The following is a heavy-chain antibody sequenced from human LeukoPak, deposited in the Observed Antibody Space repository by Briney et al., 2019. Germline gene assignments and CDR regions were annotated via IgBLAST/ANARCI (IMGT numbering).Heavy chain of an antibody. J-gene: IGHJ4*02. CDR3: ARVVTMVRGVIIDYLDY. CDR2: ISAYNGNT. V-gene: IGHV1-18*01. D-gene: IGHD3-10*01. Sequence: ASVKVSCKASGYTFTSYGISWVRQAPGQGLEWMGWISAYNGNTNYAQKLQGRVTMTTDTSTSTAYMELRSLRSDDTAVYYCARVVTMVRGVIIDYLDYWGQGTLVTVSS. CDR1: GYTFTSYG.